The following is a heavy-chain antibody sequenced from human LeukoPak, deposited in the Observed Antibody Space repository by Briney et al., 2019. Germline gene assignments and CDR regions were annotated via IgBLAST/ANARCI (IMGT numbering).Heavy chain of an antibody. D-gene: IGHD2-15*01. CDR3: ARHGGGGTYHYYYGMDV. CDR1: GGSISSSTYY. J-gene: IGHJ6*02. V-gene: IGHV4-39*01. Sequence: SETLSLTCTVSGGSISSSTYYWAWMRQPPGKGLEWIGNFYYSGSTYYNPSLKSRVTISVDTSNNQFSLKLSSVTAADTAAYYCARHGGGGTYHYYYGMDVWGQGTTVTVSS. CDR2: FYYSGST.